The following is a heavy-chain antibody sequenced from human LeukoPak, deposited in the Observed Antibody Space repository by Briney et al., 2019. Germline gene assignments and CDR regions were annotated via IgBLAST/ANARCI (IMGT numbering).Heavy chain of an antibody. Sequence: ASAKVSCKASGYTFTGYYMHWMRQAPGQGPEWMGWINPNSGGTSYAQKFQGRVTMTRDTSISTAYMELSRLRSDDTAVYYCARAKVIVPDYWGQGTLVTVSS. CDR2: INPNSGGT. CDR3: ARAKVIVPDY. V-gene: IGHV1-2*02. CDR1: GYTFTGYY. J-gene: IGHJ4*02. D-gene: IGHD5-18*01.